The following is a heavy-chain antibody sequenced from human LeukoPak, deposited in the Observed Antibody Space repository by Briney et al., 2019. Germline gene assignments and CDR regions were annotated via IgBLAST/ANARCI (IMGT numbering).Heavy chain of an antibody. V-gene: IGHV1-2*02. J-gene: IGHJ6*03. CDR3: ARERVPAYYYYYMDV. D-gene: IGHD2-2*01. CDR1: GYTFTGYY. Sequence: ASVKVSCKASGYTFTGYYMHWVRQAPGQGLEWMGCINPNSGGTNYAQKFQGRVTMTRDTSISTAYMELSRLRSDDTAVYYCARERVPAYYYYYMDVWGKGTTVTVSS. CDR2: INPNSGGT.